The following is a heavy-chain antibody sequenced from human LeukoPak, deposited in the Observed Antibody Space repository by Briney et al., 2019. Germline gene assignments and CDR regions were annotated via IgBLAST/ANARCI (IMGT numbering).Heavy chain of an antibody. CDR2: INHSGST. Sequence: PSETLSLTCAVYGGSFSGYYGSWIRQPPGKGLEWIGEINHSGSTNYNPSLKSRVTISVDTSKNQFSLKLSSVTAADTAVYYCARCPRRDGYNYDWFDPWGQGTLVTVSS. J-gene: IGHJ5*02. CDR3: ARCPRRDGYNYDWFDP. CDR1: GGSFSGYY. V-gene: IGHV4-34*01. D-gene: IGHD5-24*01.